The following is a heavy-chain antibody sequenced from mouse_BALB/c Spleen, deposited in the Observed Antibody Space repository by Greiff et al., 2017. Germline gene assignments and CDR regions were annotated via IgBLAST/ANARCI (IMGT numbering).Heavy chain of an antibody. J-gene: IGHJ2*01. CDR3: ARVYGSTFDY. CDR1: GYSITSDYA. V-gene: IGHV3-2*02. CDR2: ISYSGST. Sequence: DVKLQESGPGLVKPSQSLSLTCTVTGYSITSDYAWNWIRQFPGNKLEWMGYISYSGSTSYNPSLKSRISITRDTSKNQFFLQLNSVTTEDTATYYCARVYGSTFDYWGQGTTLTVSS. D-gene: IGHD1-1*01.